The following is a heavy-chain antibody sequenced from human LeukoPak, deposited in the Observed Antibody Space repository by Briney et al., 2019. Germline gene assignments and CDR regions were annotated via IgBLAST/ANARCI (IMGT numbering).Heavy chain of an antibody. Sequence: ASVKVSCKASGYTSTGYYMHWVRQAPGQGLEWMGWINPNSGGTNYAQKFQGRVTMTRDTSISTAYMELSRLRSDDTAVYYCARDRTGYSSGWYLGGFDYWGQGTLVTVSS. CDR1: GYTSTGYY. D-gene: IGHD6-19*01. CDR3: ARDRTGYSSGWYLGGFDY. J-gene: IGHJ4*02. CDR2: INPNSGGT. V-gene: IGHV1-2*02.